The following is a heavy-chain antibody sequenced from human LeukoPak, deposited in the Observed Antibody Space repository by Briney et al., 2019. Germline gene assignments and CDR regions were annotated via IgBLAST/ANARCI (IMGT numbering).Heavy chain of an antibody. D-gene: IGHD6-19*01. J-gene: IGHJ4*02. V-gene: IGHV3-74*01. CDR2: TNSDGRTT. Sequence: PGGSLRLSCVASGFTFSNYWMHWVRQAPGKGLVWVSRTNSDGRTTTYADSVKGRFTIFRDNAKNTLYLQMNSLSAEDTSVYYCVRVSSDWEYFDYWGQGTLVTVSS. CDR3: VRVSSDWEYFDY. CDR1: GFTFSNYW.